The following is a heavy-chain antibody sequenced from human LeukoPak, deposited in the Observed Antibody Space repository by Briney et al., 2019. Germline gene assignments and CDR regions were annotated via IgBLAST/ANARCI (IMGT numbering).Heavy chain of an antibody. CDR2: ISGSGGST. D-gene: IGHD1-26*01. CDR3: AKNGLVPELYDY. V-gene: IGHV3-23*01. CDR1: GFTFSSYA. Sequence: GGSLRLSCAASGFTFSSYAMSWVRQAPGKGLEWVSAISGSGGSTYYADSVKGRFTISRDNSKNTLYLQVNSLRAEDTAVYYCAKNGLVPELYDYWGQGTLVTVSS. J-gene: IGHJ4*02.